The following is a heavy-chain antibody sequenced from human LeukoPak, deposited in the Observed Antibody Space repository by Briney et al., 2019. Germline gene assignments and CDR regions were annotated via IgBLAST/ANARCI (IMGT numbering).Heavy chain of an antibody. CDR3: ARRSVAGGFFDY. CDR2: INSDESDT. D-gene: IGHD6-19*01. Sequence: GGSLRLSCAASGFTFSSYWMHWVRQAPGKGLVWVSRINSDESDTNYADSVKGRFTISRDNAKNMLYLQMNSLRAEDTALYYCARRSVAGGFFDYWGQGTLVTVSS. V-gene: IGHV3-74*01. J-gene: IGHJ4*02. CDR1: GFTFSSYW.